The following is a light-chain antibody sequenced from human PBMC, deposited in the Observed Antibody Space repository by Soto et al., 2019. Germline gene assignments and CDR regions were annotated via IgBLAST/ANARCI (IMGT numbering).Light chain of an antibody. CDR3: QQYGSSPWT. CDR2: DAS. J-gene: IGKJ2*01. Sequence: EIVLTQSTATLSLSPGERATLSCGASQSVSNSYLAWYQQKPGLAPRLLIYDASSTATGIPDRFSGSGSGTEFTLTISRLEPEDFAVYYCQQYGSSPWTFGQGTKLEIK. CDR1: QSVSNSY. V-gene: IGKV3D-20*01.